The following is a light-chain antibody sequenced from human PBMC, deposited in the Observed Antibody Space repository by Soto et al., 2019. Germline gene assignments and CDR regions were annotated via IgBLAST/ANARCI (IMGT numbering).Light chain of an antibody. Sequence: DIQMTQSPSSLSASVGDRVTITCQASQDISHYLHWYQQKPGKAPKLLIYDASNLETGVPSRFSGSGSGTDFTFTISSLQPEDIATYYCQQYDNLPYTFGQGTKLEIK. CDR1: QDISHY. J-gene: IGKJ2*01. V-gene: IGKV1-33*01. CDR3: QQYDNLPYT. CDR2: DAS.